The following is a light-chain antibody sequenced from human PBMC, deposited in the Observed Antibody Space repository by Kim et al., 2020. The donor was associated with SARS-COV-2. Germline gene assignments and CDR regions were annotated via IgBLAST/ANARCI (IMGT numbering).Light chain of an antibody. CDR1: QGVLFTSNNKNY. J-gene: IGKJ4*01. V-gene: IGKV4-1*01. CDR2: WAS. CDR3: QQYYTTPQT. Sequence: DIVMTQSPDSLAVSLGERATINCKSSQGVLFTSNNKNYLAWYQQKPGQPPKLLIYWASTRESGVPDRFSGSGSGTDFTLTISSLQAEDVATYYCQQYYTTPQTFGGGTKVDIK.